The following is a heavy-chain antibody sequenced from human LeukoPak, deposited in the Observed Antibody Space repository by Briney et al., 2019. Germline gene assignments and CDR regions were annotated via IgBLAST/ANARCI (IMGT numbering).Heavy chain of an antibody. CDR1: GGSISSSSYY. CDR2: IYYSGST. D-gene: IGHD2-15*01. Sequence: PSETLSLTCTVSGGSISSSSYYWGWIRQPPGKGLEWIGSIYYSGSTYYNPSLESRVTISIDTSKNQFSLKLSSVTAAGTAVYYCARLLLQSESSMVAPVGAFDVWGQGTMVTVSS. V-gene: IGHV4-39*01. CDR3: ARLLLQSESSMVAPVGAFDV. J-gene: IGHJ3*01.